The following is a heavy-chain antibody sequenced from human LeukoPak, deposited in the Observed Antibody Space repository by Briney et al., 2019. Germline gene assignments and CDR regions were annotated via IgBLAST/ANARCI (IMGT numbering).Heavy chain of an antibody. CDR2: ITGSTTWT. J-gene: IGHJ2*01. CDR3: ARELVSSGTGYFDL. D-gene: IGHD3-10*02. V-gene: IGHV3-23*01. CDR1: GFTFGNFG. Sequence: PGGSLRLSCVASGFTFGNFGMTWVRQAPGKGLQWVSGITGSTTWTYYAASVKGRFTVSRDNSQNTLHLQMNGLRADDTAVYYCARELVSSGTGYFDLWGRGTLVTVSS.